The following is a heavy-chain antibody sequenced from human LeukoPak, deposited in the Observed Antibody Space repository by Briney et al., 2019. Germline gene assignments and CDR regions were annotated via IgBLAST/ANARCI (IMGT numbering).Heavy chain of an antibody. Sequence: ASVKVSCKASGYTFTSYGISWVRQAPGQGLEWMGWISAYNGNTNYAQKLQGRVTMTTDTSTSTAYMELRSLRSDDTAVYCCASDNYDSSGYSCDYWGQGTLVTVSS. CDR2: ISAYNGNT. V-gene: IGHV1-18*01. CDR3: ASDNYDSSGYSCDY. D-gene: IGHD3-22*01. CDR1: GYTFTSYG. J-gene: IGHJ4*02.